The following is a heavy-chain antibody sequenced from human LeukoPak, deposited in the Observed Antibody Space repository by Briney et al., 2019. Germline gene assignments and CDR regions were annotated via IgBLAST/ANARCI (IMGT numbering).Heavy chain of an antibody. CDR3: ARGRYSAGDNWFDP. V-gene: IGHV4-59*01. Sequence: SETLALTCTVSGGSITSSYWSWIRQSPGKGLECIVYIHYTGSINYNPSLKSRVTMLIDTSKNQSSLKLSSVTAADTAVYYCARGRYSAGDNWFDPWGQGTLVTVSS. CDR2: IHYTGSI. CDR1: GGSITSSY. J-gene: IGHJ5*02. D-gene: IGHD3-9*01.